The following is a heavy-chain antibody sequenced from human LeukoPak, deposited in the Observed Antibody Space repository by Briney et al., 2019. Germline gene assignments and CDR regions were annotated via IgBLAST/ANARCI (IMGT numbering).Heavy chain of an antibody. V-gene: IGHV3-23*01. CDR2: ITPSGDGT. Sequence: GGSLRLSCAASGFTFSSYSMNWVRQAPGKGLEWVSSITPSGDGTYYAASVKGRFTISRDNSKNTLYLQMDSLRADDTAKYYCARDSPVATWWGQGTLVTVSS. CDR3: ARDSPVATW. J-gene: IGHJ4*02. CDR1: GFTFSSYS. D-gene: IGHD1-26*01.